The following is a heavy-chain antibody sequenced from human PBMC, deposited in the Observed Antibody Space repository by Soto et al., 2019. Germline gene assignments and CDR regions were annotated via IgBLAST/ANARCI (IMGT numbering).Heavy chain of an antibody. D-gene: IGHD3-22*01. J-gene: IGHJ5*02. V-gene: IGHV4-59*08. CDR3: ARLGAYYQSLDP. Sequence: SETLSLTCTVSGGSLSPNYWSWIRQPPGKGLEWNGYIYYGGTTTNNPSLNSRVAISIDTSKNQFSLTLRSVTAADTAVYYCARLGAYYQSLDPWGQGILVTVSS. CDR1: GGSLSPNY. CDR2: IYYGGTT.